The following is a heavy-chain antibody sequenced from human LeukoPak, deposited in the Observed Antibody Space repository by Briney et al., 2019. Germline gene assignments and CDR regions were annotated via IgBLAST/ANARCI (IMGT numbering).Heavy chain of an antibody. Sequence: SETLSLTCTVSGGSISTYDYYWGWIRQSPGKGLEWLGSMSYSGTPYFNPSLKSRVTVSRDTSKNQFTLNLNSVTAADTAVYYCARGEWELRPSIRDYYMDVWGKGTTVTVSS. V-gene: IGHV4-39*06. D-gene: IGHD1-26*01. CDR1: GGSISTYDYY. CDR2: MSYSGTP. J-gene: IGHJ6*03. CDR3: ARGEWELRPSIRDYYMDV.